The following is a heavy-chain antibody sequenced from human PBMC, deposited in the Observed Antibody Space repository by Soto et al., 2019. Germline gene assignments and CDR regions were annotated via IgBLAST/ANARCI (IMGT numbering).Heavy chain of an antibody. J-gene: IGHJ6*02. Sequence: GGSLRLSCAASGFTFSSYAMSWVRQAPGKGLEWVSAISGSGGSTYYADSVKGRFTISRDNSKNTLYLQMNSLRAEDTAVYYCAKDLDIVVVPAGLIDVWGQGTTVTVSS. D-gene: IGHD2-2*03. CDR2: ISGSGGST. CDR1: GFTFSSYA. V-gene: IGHV3-23*01. CDR3: AKDLDIVVVPAGLIDV.